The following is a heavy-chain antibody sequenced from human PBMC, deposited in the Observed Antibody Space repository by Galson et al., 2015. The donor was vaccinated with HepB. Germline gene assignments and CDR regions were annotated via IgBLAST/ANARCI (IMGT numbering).Heavy chain of an antibody. CDR2: IWYDGSKD. Sequence: PRLSCAASGNTFSSHGMHWVRQAPGKGLEWVALIWYDGSKDYYLESVKGRFAVSRDNSKNILYLQMNSLRAEDTAVYYCARYYGNYRAFDYWGQGTLVTVSS. CDR1: GNTFSSHG. J-gene: IGHJ4*02. CDR3: ARYYGNYRAFDY. V-gene: IGHV3-33*04. D-gene: IGHD3-10*01.